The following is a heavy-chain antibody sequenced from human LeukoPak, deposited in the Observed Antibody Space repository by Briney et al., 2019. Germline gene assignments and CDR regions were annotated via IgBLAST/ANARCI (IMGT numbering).Heavy chain of an antibody. CDR2: ILGSGTT. V-gene: IGHV3-23*01. Sequence: PGGSLRLSCAASGFIITTYAMALVRQAPGKGLEWVAGILGSGTTYYSDAVKGRFTIAKDNSKKMVYLQMNSLRVEDTAIYYCAKDLHYNDGRWEFDPWGQGTLVTVSS. CDR1: GFIITTYA. J-gene: IGHJ5*02. CDR3: AKDLHYNDGRWEFDP. D-gene: IGHD5-24*01.